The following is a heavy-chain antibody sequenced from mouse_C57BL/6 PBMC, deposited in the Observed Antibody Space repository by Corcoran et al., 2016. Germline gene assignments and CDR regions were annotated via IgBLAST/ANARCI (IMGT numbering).Heavy chain of an antibody. CDR2: IYPRSGNT. CDR1: GYTFTSYG. Sequence: QVQLQQSGAELAMPGASVKLSCKSSGYTFTSYGISWVKQRTGQGLEWIGEIYPRSGNTYYNEKFMGKATLTADKSSSTAYMELRSLTSEDSAVYFCARGVYDGYYGYAMDYWGQGTSVTVSS. J-gene: IGHJ4*01. CDR3: ARGVYDGYYGYAMDY. V-gene: IGHV1-81*01. D-gene: IGHD2-3*01.